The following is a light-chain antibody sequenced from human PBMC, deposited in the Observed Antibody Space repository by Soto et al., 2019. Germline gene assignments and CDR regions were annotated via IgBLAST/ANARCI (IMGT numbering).Light chain of an antibody. CDR2: ENN. CDR3: GTWDSSLSVAV. CDR1: SSNIGSNY. J-gene: IGLJ7*01. V-gene: IGLV1-51*02. Sequence: QSVLTQPPSVSAAPGQKVTISCSGSSSNIGSNYVSWYQQLPGTAPKLLIYENNKRPSGIPDRFSGSKSGTSATLGITGLQTGDEADYYCGTWDSSLSVAVFGGGTQLTVL.